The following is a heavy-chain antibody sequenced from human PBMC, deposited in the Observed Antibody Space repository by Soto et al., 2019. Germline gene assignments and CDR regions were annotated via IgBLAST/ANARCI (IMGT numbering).Heavy chain of an antibody. D-gene: IGHD2-21*02. CDR3: ARQPNGDGGGLDV. CDR2: IWFDGSNK. V-gene: IGHV3-33*01. CDR1: GFTFRSYG. J-gene: IGHJ6*02. Sequence: QVQLVESGGGVVQPGGSLRLSCAASGFTFRSYGMHWFRQAPGKGLEWVAVIWFDGSNKYYADSVKGRFTVSRDNSKNTLLLQMDTLRVDDTAVYFGARQPNGDGGGLDVWGQGTTVTVSS.